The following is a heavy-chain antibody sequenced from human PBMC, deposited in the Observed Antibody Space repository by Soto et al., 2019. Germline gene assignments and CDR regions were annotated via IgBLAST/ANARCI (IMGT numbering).Heavy chain of an antibody. D-gene: IGHD2-15*01. CDR3: ARYCSGGSCYYGNWFDP. CDR2: IYYSGGP. J-gene: IGHJ5*02. V-gene: IGHV4-59*01. CDR1: GGSISSSY. Sequence: QVQLQESGPGLVKPSETLSLTCTVSGGSISSSYWTWIRQPPGMGLEWIGYIYYSGGPNYNPSPKGRVTISVDTSKNQFALKLSSVTAADTAVYYCARYCSGGSCYYGNWFDPWGQGTLVTVSS.